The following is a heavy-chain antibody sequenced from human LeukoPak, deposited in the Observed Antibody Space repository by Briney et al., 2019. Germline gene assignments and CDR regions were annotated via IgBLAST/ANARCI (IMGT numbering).Heavy chain of an antibody. Sequence: GGSLRLSCAASGFTFSSYEMNWVRQAPGKGLEWISYISNGGSTIYYADSVKGRFTISRDNAKNSLYLQMNSLRAEDTAVYYCARAFVCSSTSCYDWFDPWGQGTLVTVSS. CDR2: ISNGGSTI. D-gene: IGHD2-2*01. J-gene: IGHJ5*02. CDR3: ARAFVCSSTSCYDWFDP. V-gene: IGHV3-48*03. CDR1: GFTFSSYE.